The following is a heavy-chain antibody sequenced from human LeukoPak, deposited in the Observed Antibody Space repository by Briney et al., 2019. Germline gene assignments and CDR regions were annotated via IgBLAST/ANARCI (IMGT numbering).Heavy chain of an antibody. V-gene: IGHV1-2*02. CDR1: GYTFTGYY. D-gene: IGHD3-22*01. Sequence: ASVKVSCKASGYTFTGYYMHWVRQAPGQGLEWMGWINPNSGGTNYAQKFQGRVTMTRDTSISTAYMELSRLRSDDTAVYYCARVAPELQWFVIDYWGPGTLVTVSS. CDR2: INPNSGGT. J-gene: IGHJ4*02. CDR3: ARVAPELQWFVIDY.